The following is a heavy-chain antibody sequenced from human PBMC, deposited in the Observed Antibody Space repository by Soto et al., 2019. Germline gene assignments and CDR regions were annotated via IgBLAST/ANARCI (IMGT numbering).Heavy chain of an antibody. V-gene: IGHV4-30-4*03. Sequence: QVQLQESGPGLVKPSQTLSLTCTVSGGSISSGDYYWSWIRQPPGKGLEWIGYIYYSGSTYYNPSLKIRFTIPGAAARHHFALRLSSVTAGERAVVWGAGGWGGGGGCGGGGGGDLDYWGQGTLVTVSS. CDR3: AGGWGGGGGCGGGGGGDLDY. D-gene: IGHD3-16*01. CDR1: GGSISSGDYY. J-gene: IGHJ4*02. CDR2: IYYSGST.